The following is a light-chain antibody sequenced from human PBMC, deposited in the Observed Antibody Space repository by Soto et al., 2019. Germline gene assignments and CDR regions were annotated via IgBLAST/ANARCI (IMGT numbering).Light chain of an antibody. Sequence: QSALTQPPSASGSPGQSVTISCTGTSSDVGGYNSVSWYQHYPGKAPKLMIYEVSKRPSGVPDRFSGSKSGNTASLTVSGLQAEDEADYYCSSYAGSNVVFGGGTKRTVL. V-gene: IGLV2-8*01. CDR1: SSDVGGYNS. J-gene: IGLJ2*01. CDR3: SSYAGSNVV. CDR2: EVS.